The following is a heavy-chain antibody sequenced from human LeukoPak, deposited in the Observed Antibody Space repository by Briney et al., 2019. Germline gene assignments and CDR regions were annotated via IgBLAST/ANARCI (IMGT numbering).Heavy chain of an antibody. D-gene: IGHD3-3*01. CDR3: ARSGGHYDFWSGYHPFDY. V-gene: IGHV4-4*07. CDR1: GGSISSYY. Sequence: KPSETLSLTCTVSGGSISSYYWSWIRQPAGKGLEWIGRIYTSGNTNYNPSLKSRVTMSVDTSKNQFSLKLSSVTAADTAVYYCARSGGHYDFWSGYHPFDYWGQGTLVTVSS. J-gene: IGHJ4*02. CDR2: IYTSGNT.